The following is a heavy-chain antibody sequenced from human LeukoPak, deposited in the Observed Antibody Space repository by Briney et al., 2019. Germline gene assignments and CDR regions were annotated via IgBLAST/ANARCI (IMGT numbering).Heavy chain of an antibody. CDR1: GFTFSSYA. J-gene: IGHJ4*02. D-gene: IGHD5-18*01. CDR2: ITDSGTGT. V-gene: IGHV3-23*01. Sequence: GGSLRLSCAASGFTFSSYALSWVRQAPGKGLEWVSGITDSGTGTYYADSVKGRFTISRDNSKNTVYLQMSSLRAEDTAVYYCARTGYNYGTPRNYWGQGTLVTVSS. CDR3: ARTGYNYGTPRNY.